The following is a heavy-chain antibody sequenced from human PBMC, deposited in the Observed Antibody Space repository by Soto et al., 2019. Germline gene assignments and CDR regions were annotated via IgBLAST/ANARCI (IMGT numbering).Heavy chain of an antibody. Sequence: QVQLQQWGAGLLKPSETLYMTYAVYGESFSGYYWSWIRQPPGKGLEWIGESNHSGSTNYNPSLKSRVTISVDTSKNQFTLKLSSVTAADTAVYYCARGGPTYYYGSGSYVAFDIRGQGTLVTVSS. CDR1: GESFSGYY. CDR3: ARGGPTYYYGSGSYVAFDI. CDR2: SNHSGST. V-gene: IGHV4-34*01. J-gene: IGHJ3*02. D-gene: IGHD3-10*01.